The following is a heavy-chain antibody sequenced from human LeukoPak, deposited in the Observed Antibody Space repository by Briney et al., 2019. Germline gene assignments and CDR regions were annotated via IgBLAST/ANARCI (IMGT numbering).Heavy chain of an antibody. CDR3: PRAATESQLVLVNWFDP. J-gene: IGHJ5*02. CDR1: GYTFTGYY. Sequence: GASVKVSCKASGYTFTGYYMHWVRQAPGQGLDWMGWINPNSGGTNYAQKFQGRVTMTRDKSISTAYMELSRLRSDDTAVYYCPRAATESQLVLVNWFDPWGQGTLVTVSS. V-gene: IGHV1-2*02. CDR2: INPNSGGT. D-gene: IGHD6-13*01.